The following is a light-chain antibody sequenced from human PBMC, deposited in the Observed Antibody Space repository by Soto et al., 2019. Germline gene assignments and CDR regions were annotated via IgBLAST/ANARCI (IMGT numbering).Light chain of an antibody. CDR1: QDISNY. CDR2: DAS. V-gene: IGKV1-33*01. J-gene: IGKJ5*01. Sequence: DMQITQSPSSLSASVGDRVTITCQASQDISNYLNWYQQKLGKAPKLLIYDASNLETGVPSRFSGSGSGTDFTFTISSLQPEDIATYYCQQYSHLITFGQGTRLEIK. CDR3: QQYSHLIT.